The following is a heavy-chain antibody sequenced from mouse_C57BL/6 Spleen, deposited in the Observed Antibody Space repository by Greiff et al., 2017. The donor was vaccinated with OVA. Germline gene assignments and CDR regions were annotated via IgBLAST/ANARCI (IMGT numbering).Heavy chain of an antibody. J-gene: IGHJ3*01. CDR3: ARAGSSYEGAWFAY. D-gene: IGHD1-1*01. CDR2: IYPGSGST. V-gene: IGHV1-55*01. Sequence: QVQLQQPGAELVKPGASVKMSCKASGYTFTSYWITWVKQRPGQGLEWIGDIYPGSGSTNYNEKFKSKATLTVDTSSSTAYMQLSSLTSEDSAVYYCARAGSSYEGAWFAYWGQGTLVTVSA. CDR1: GYTFTSYW.